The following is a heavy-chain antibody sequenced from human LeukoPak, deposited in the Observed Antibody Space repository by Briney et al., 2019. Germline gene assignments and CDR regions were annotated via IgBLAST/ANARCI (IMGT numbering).Heavy chain of an antibody. V-gene: IGHV1-3*01. D-gene: IGHD6-19*01. CDR2: INAGNGNT. Sequence: ASVKVSCKASGYTFTSYAMHWVRQAPGQRLEWMGWINAGNGNTKYSQKFQGRVTITRDTSASTAYMELSSLRSEDTAVYYCARGEQWLHARNYYYYGMDVWGQGTTVTVSS. J-gene: IGHJ6*02. CDR3: ARGEQWLHARNYYYYGMDV. CDR1: GYTFTSYA.